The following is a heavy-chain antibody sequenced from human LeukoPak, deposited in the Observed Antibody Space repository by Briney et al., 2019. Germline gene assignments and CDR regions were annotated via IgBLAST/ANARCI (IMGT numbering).Heavy chain of an antibody. D-gene: IGHD3-22*01. CDR3: ARDWRDSSGKFPNDVFDI. J-gene: IGHJ3*02. V-gene: IGHV3-7*01. CDR2: IKQDGSEK. Sequence: GGSLRLSCAASGFTFSSYWMSWVRQAPGKGLEWVANIKQDGSEKYYVDSVKGRFTISRDNAKNSLYLQMNSLRAEDTAVYYCARDWRDSSGKFPNDVFDIWGQGTMVTVSS. CDR1: GFTFSSYW.